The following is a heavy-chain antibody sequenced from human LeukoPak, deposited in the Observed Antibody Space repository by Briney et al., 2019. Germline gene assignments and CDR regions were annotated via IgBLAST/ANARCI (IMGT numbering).Heavy chain of an antibody. V-gene: IGHV5-51*01. Sequence: GESLKISCKDSGYTFSNYWIGWVRQMPGKGLEWMGIIYPGDSDIRYSPSFQGQVTISADKSISTAYLQWSSLKASDTAMYYCARQFSSGWHWGQGTLVTVSS. J-gene: IGHJ4*02. CDR3: ARQFSSGWH. D-gene: IGHD6-19*01. CDR2: IYPGDSDI. CDR1: GYTFSNYW.